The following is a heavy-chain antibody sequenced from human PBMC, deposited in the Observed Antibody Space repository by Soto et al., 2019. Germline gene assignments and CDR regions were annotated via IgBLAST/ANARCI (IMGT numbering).Heavy chain of an antibody. CDR1: GAYMRNDYYY. CDR3: ARWVEVSLDYFDS. V-gene: IGHV4-31*03. D-gene: IGHD2-15*01. CDR2: MHHSGRT. Sequence: QVQLQESGPGLVKPSETLSLTCTVSGAYMRNDYYYWSWVRQNPGKDLEWIGHMHHSGRTHYNPSLKRRVSISVESSKNQFSLYLNSVTAADTAVYYCARWVEVSLDYFDSWGQGTPVTVSS. J-gene: IGHJ4*02.